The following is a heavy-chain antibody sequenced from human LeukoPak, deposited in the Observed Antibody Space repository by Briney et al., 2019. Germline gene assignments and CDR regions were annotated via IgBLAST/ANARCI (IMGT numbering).Heavy chain of an antibody. V-gene: IGHV4-34*01. CDR2: INHSGST. J-gene: IGHJ4*02. Sequence: PSETLSLTCAVYGGSFSTYYSSWIRQPPGKGLEWIGEINHSGSTNYNPSLKSRVTISVDTSKNQFSLKLSSVTAADTAVYYCARGGYDYGDYHYFDYWGQGTLVTVSS. CDR3: ARGGYDYGDYHYFDY. CDR1: GGSFSTYY. D-gene: IGHD4-17*01.